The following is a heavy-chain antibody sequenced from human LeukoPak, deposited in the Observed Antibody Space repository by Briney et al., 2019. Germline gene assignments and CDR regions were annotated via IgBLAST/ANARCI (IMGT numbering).Heavy chain of an antibody. D-gene: IGHD1-26*01. Sequence: PGGSLRLSCAASGFTFSSYSMNWVRQAPGKGLEWVSYISSSSVTIHYADSVKGRFTISRDNAKNSLYLQMNSLRAEDTAVYYCVRDHRSLFDYWGQGTLVTVSS. V-gene: IGHV3-48*01. CDR3: VRDHRSLFDY. CDR1: GFTFSSYS. J-gene: IGHJ4*02. CDR2: ISSSSVTI.